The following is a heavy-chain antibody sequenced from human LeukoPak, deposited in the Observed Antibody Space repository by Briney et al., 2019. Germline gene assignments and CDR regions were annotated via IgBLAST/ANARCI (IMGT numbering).Heavy chain of an antibody. V-gene: IGHV4-34*01. D-gene: IGHD2-2*01. J-gene: IGHJ6*02. CDR3: ASSGWVPAASYYYYGMDV. CDR1: GGSFSGYY. CDR2: INHSGST. Sequence: PSETLSLTCAVYGGSFSGYYWSWIRQPPGKGLEWIGEINHSGSTNYNPSLKSRVTISVDTSKNQFSLKLSSVTAADTAVYYCASSGWVPAASYYYYGMDVWGQGTTVTVPS.